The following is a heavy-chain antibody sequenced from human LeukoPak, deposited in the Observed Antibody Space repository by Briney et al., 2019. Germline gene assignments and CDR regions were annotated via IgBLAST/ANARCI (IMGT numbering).Heavy chain of an antibody. V-gene: IGHV3-23*01. J-gene: IGHJ4*02. CDR1: GFTFTTYA. Sequence: GGSLRLSCAASGFTFTTYAMSWVRQAPGKGLEWVSAISGTGGNTYYADSVKGRFTISRDNSKNTLHLQMNSLRAEDTAVYYCANHNIATFDYWGQGTLVTVSS. D-gene: IGHD2/OR15-2a*01. CDR2: ISGTGGNT. CDR3: ANHNIATFDY.